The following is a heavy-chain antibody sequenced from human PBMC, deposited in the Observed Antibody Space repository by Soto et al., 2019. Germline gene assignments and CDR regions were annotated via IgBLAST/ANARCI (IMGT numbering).Heavy chain of an antibody. CDR2: INPSGATT. CDR3: ARRDCFSSSCYFKY. Sequence: QVSLVQSGAEVKKPGASVKVSCKASGYTFTSYYVHWVRQAPGQGLEWMGIINPSGATTTYAQNFQGRVAMTRDPSTSTVYMELSSLRSEDTAVYYCARRDCFSSSCYFKYWGQGTLVTVSS. V-gene: IGHV1-46*01. D-gene: IGHD2-2*01. CDR1: GYTFTSYY. J-gene: IGHJ4*02.